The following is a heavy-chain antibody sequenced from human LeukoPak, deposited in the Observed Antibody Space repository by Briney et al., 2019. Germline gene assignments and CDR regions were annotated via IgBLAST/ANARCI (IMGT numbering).Heavy chain of an antibody. Sequence: PGGSLRLSCAAPGFTVSSNYMSWFRQAPEKGLEWVSVIYSGGSTYYADSVKGRFTISRDNSKNTLYLQMNSLRAEDTAVYYCARTRRDGYNLDYWGQGTLVTVSS. V-gene: IGHV3-53*01. CDR3: ARTRRDGYNLDY. CDR1: GFTVSSNY. D-gene: IGHD5-24*01. CDR2: IYSGGST. J-gene: IGHJ4*02.